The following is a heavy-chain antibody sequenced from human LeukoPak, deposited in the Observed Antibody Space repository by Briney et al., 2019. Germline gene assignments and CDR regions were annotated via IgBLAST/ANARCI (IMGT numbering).Heavy chain of an antibody. D-gene: IGHD3-22*01. V-gene: IGHV1-69*02. Sequence: ASVKVSCKASGGTFSSCTISWVRQAPGQGLEWMGRIIPILGIANYAQKFQGRVTITADKSTSTAYMELSSLRSEDTAVYYCARAPYYYDSSGYPPLWGQGTLVTVSS. CDR3: ARAPYYYDSSGYPPL. CDR2: IIPILGIA. J-gene: IGHJ4*02. CDR1: GGTFSSCT.